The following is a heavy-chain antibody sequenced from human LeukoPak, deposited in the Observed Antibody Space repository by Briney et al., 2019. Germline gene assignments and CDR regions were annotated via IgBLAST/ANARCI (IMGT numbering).Heavy chain of an antibody. CDR3: ARAIEMATTRY. J-gene: IGHJ4*02. Sequence: PGGSLRLSCAASGFTFSSYSMNWLRQAPGKGLEWVSSISSSSSYIYYADSVKGRFTISRDNAKNSLYLQMNSLRAEDTAVYYCARAIEMATTRYWGQGTLVTVSS. V-gene: IGHV3-21*01. D-gene: IGHD5-24*01. CDR1: GFTFSSYS. CDR2: ISSSSSYI.